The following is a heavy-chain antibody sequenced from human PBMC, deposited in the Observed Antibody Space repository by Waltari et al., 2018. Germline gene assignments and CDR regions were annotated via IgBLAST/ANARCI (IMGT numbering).Heavy chain of an antibody. Sequence: QVQLVQSGAEVKKPGASVKVSCKVSGYTLTELSMHWVRQAPGKGLEWMGGFDTEDGETIYAQKFQGRVTMTEDTSTDTAYMELSSLRSEDTAVYYCATGGYYYGSGHGWFDPWGQGTLVTVSS. J-gene: IGHJ5*02. CDR2: FDTEDGET. D-gene: IGHD3-10*01. V-gene: IGHV1-24*01. CDR3: ATGGYYYGSGHGWFDP. CDR1: GYTLTELS.